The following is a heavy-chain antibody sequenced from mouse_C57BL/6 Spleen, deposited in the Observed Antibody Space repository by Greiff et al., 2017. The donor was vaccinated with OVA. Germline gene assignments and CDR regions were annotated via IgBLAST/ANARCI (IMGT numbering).Heavy chain of an antibody. V-gene: IGHV1-82*01. CDR1: GYAFSSSW. D-gene: IGHD1-1*01. CDR2: IYPGDGDT. Sequence: VKLMESGPELVKPGASVKISCKASGYAFSSSWMNWVKQRPGKGLEWIGRIYPGDGDTNYNGKFKGKATLTADKSSSTAYMQLSSLTSEDSAVYFCARPGSSYYFDYWGQGTTLTVSS. CDR3: ARPGSSYYFDY. J-gene: IGHJ2*01.